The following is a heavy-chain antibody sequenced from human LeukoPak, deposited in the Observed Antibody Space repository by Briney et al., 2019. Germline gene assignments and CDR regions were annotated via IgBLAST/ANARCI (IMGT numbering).Heavy chain of an antibody. V-gene: IGHV3-15*01. D-gene: IGHD1-7*01. J-gene: IGHJ4*01. Sequence: GGSLRLSCVASGFTFSDAWMSWVRQAPGKGLEWVGRVKSKTDGGTTDYPAPIKVRFSVSRDDSKNTLYLQMNSLKTEDTAVYYCTTEYNWNYVHWGQGTLVTVSS. CDR3: TTEYNWNYVH. CDR2: VKSKTDGGTT. CDR1: GFTFSDAW.